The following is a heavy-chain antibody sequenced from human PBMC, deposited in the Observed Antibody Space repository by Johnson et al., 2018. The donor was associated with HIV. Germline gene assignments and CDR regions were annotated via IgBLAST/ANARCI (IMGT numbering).Heavy chain of an antibody. D-gene: IGHD1-1*01. CDR3: TTGLYWNDAFNI. J-gene: IGHJ3*02. Sequence: VQLVESGGGVVQPGRSLRLSCAASGFTFSNAWMNWVRQAPGKGLEWVGRLKSKTDGGTIDYAAPVKGRFTISRDGSKNTLYLHMNGLKTEDTGVYYCTTGLYWNDAFNIWGQGTMVSVSS. CDR1: GFTFSNAW. V-gene: IGHV3-15*01. CDR2: LKSKTDGGTI.